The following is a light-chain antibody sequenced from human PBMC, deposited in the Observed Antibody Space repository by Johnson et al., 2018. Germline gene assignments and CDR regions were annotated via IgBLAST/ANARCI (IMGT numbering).Light chain of an antibody. V-gene: IGLV1-51*02. CDR1: SSNIGNNY. CDR3: GTWDSSLSAGNV. CDR2: ENN. Sequence: QSVFTQPPSVSAAPGQKVTISCSGSSSNIGNNYVSWYQQLPGTAPKLLIYENNKRPSGIPDRFSGSKSGTSATLGITGLPTADEAEYYCGTWDSSLSAGNVFGTGTKVTVL. J-gene: IGLJ1*01.